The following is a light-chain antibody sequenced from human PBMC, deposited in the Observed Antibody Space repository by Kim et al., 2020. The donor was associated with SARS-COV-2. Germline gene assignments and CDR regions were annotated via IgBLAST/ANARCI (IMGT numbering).Light chain of an antibody. CDR3: QQSYSAPFT. CDR2: AAS. V-gene: IGKV1-39*01. Sequence: ASVGDRVTITCRASQSISNYLKWYQQKPGKAPSLLIFAASRLQRGVPTRFSGSGSGTDFTLTISSLQPEDFATYYCQQSYSAPFTFGGGTKVDIK. CDR1: QSISNY. J-gene: IGKJ4*01.